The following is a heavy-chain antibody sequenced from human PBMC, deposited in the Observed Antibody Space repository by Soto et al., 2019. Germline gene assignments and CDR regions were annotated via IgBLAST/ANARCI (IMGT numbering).Heavy chain of an antibody. V-gene: IGHV3-23*01. CDR3: AKDKVVTLGY. CDR2: ISGSGGST. Sequence: PGGSLRLSCAASGFTFSFYAMHWVRQAPGKGLEWVSAISGSGGSTYYADSVKGRFTISRDNSKNTLYLQMNSLRAEDTAVYYCAKDKVVTLGYWGQGTLVTVSS. D-gene: IGHD2-15*01. CDR1: GFTFSFYA. J-gene: IGHJ4*02.